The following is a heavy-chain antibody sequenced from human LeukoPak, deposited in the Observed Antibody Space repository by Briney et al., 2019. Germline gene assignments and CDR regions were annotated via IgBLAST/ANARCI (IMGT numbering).Heavy chain of an antibody. J-gene: IGHJ4*02. CDR1: GFIFSTYA. D-gene: IGHD4-17*01. CDR2: ISGSGDST. Sequence: GGSLRLSCAVSGFIFSTYAMSWVRQAPGKGLEWVSAISGSGDSTYYADSVKGRFTISRDNSKNTLYLQMNSLRAEDTAVYYCAKGPSRGGDYGSFWGQGTLVTVSS. CDR3: AKGPSRGGDYGSF. V-gene: IGHV3-23*01.